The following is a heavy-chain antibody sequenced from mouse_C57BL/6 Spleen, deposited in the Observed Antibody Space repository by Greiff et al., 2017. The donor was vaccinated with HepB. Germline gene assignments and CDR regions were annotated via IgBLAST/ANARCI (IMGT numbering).Heavy chain of an antibody. CDR3: ANSNRYYAMDY. D-gene: IGHD2-5*01. CDR1: GYTFTSYW. J-gene: IGHJ4*01. CDR2: IHPNSGST. V-gene: IGHV1-64*01. Sequence: QVQLKQPGAELVKPGASVKLSCKASGYTFTSYWMHWVKQRPGQGLEWIGMIHPNSGSTNYNEKFKSKATLTVDKSSSTAYMQLSSLTSEDSAVYYCANSNRYYAMDYWGQGTSVTVSS.